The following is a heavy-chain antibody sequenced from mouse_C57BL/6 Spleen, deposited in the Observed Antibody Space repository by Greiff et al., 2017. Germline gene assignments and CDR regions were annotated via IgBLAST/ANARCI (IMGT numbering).Heavy chain of an antibody. Sequence: QVTLKESGPGILQSSQTLSLTCSFSGFSLSTSGMGVSWLRQPSGKGLEWLAHIYWDDDKRYNPSLKSRLTISKDTTRNQVFLKITSVDTADTATYDCARRITTVLAPYYYAMDYWGQGTSVTVSS. CDR1: GFSLSTSGMG. CDR2: IYWDDDK. V-gene: IGHV8-12*01. J-gene: IGHJ4*01. CDR3: ARRITTVLAPYYYAMDY. D-gene: IGHD1-1*01.